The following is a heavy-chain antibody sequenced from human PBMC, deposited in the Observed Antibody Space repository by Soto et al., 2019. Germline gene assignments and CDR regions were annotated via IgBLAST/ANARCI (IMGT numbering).Heavy chain of an antibody. CDR2: IYYSGST. Sequence: ETLSLTCTVAGGSISSSSYYWGWIRQPPGKGLEWIGSIYYSGSTYYNPSLKSRVTISVDTSKNQFSLKLSSVTAADTAVYYCARQGDIVLMVYAIYMDVWGKGSTVTVSS. J-gene: IGHJ6*03. D-gene: IGHD2-8*01. V-gene: IGHV4-39*01. CDR1: GGSISSSSYY. CDR3: ARQGDIVLMVYAIYMDV.